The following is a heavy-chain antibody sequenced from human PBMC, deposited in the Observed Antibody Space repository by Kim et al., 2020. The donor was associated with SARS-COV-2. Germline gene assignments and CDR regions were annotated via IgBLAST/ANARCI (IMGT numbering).Heavy chain of an antibody. D-gene: IGHD2-2*01. CDR3: ARAISRGVGKYQQQIYNWFDP. CDR2: INPNSGGT. CDR1: GYTFTGYY. Sequence: ASVKVSCKASGYTFTGYYMHWVRQAPGQGLEWMGRINPNSGGTNYAQKFQGRVTMTRDTSISTAYMELSRLRSDDTAVYYCARAISRGVGKYQQQIYNWFDPWGQGTLVTVSS. J-gene: IGHJ5*02. V-gene: IGHV1-2*06.